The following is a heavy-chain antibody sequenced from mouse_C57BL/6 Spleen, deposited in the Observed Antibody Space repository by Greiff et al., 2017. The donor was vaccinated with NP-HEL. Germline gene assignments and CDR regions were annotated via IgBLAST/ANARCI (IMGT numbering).Heavy chain of an antibody. V-gene: IGHV5-16*01. CDR3: ARDRLGRGDYWYFDV. Sequence: EVQVVESEGGLVQPGSSMKLSCTASGFTFSDYYMAWVRQVPEKGLEWVANINYDGSSTYYLDSLQSRFIISRDNAKNILYLQMSSLKSEDTATYYCARDRLGRGDYWYFDVWGTGTTVTVSS. J-gene: IGHJ1*03. CDR1: GFTFSDYY. CDR2: INYDGSST. D-gene: IGHD4-1*01.